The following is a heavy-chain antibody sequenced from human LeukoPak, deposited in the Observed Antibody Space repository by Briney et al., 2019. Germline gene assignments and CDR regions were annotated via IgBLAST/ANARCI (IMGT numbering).Heavy chain of an antibody. Sequence: GGSLRLSCAASGFTFSSYGMSWVRQAPGKGLEWVSYISSSSLTINYADSVKGRFTISRDNAKNSLYLQMDSLRAEDTAVYYCARRWVLLRGYFDYWGQGTLVTVSS. CDR2: ISSSSLTI. CDR3: ARRWVLLRGYFDY. V-gene: IGHV3-48*04. CDR1: GFTFSSYG. J-gene: IGHJ4*02. D-gene: IGHD3-22*01.